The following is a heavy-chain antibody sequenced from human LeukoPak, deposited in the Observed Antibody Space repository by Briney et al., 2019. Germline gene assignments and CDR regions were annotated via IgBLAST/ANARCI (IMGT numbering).Heavy chain of an antibody. Sequence: ASVKVSCKASGYTFTSYAMNWVRQAPGQGLEWMGWINTNTGNPTYAQGFTGRFVFSLDTSVSTAYLQISSLKAEDTAVYYCARDLYSSSWYRAYYYYGMDVWGQGTTVTVSS. V-gene: IGHV7-4-1*02. J-gene: IGHJ6*02. D-gene: IGHD6-13*01. CDR3: ARDLYSSSWYRAYYYYGMDV. CDR1: GYTFTSYA. CDR2: INTNTGNP.